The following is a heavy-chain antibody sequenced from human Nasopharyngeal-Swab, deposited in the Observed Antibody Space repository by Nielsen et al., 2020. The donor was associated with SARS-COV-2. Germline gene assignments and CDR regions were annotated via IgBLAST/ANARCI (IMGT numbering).Heavy chain of an antibody. CDR1: GFTFSSYA. J-gene: IGHJ4*02. D-gene: IGHD2-2*03. Sequence: GESLKISCSASGFTFSSYAMHWVRQAPGKGLEYVSAISSNGGSTYYADSVKGRFTISRDNSKNTLYLQMNSLRAEDTAVYYCAMAMDFALDYWGQGTLVTVSS. CDR3: AMAMDFALDY. CDR2: ISSNGGST. V-gene: IGHV3-64*04.